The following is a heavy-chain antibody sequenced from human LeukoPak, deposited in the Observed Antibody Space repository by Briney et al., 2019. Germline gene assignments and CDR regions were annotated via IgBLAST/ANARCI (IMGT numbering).Heavy chain of an antibody. CDR3: ARDSFWGGTYYYDSSGYNFDY. D-gene: IGHD3-22*01. CDR1: GYTFTSYD. Sequence: VASVKVSCKASGYTFTSYDINWVRQATGQGLEWMGWMNPNSGNTGYAQKFQGRVTITRNTSISTAYMELSSLRSEDTAVYYYARDSFWGGTYYYDSSGYNFDYWGQGTLVTVSS. J-gene: IGHJ4*02. CDR2: MNPNSGNT. V-gene: IGHV1-8*03.